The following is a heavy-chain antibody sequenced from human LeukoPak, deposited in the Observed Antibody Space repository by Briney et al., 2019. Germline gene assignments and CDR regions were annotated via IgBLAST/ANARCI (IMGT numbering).Heavy chain of an antibody. Sequence: SETLSLTXTVSGGSISTSSYYWGWIRQPPGKGLEWIGTIYYSGTTYYNPSLESRVTISEDTSRNRFSLMLSSVTAADTAIYYCARQVSDYFYYYMDVWGEGTTVTVSS. CDR1: GGSISTSSYY. V-gene: IGHV4-39*01. CDR3: ARQVSDYFYYYMDV. CDR2: IYYSGTT. J-gene: IGHJ6*03.